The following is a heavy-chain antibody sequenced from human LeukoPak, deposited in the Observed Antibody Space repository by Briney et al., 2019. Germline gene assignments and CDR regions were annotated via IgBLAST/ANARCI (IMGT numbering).Heavy chain of an antibody. V-gene: IGHV3-23*01. CDR1: GFTFSSYA. Sequence: GGSLRLSCAASGFTFSSYAMSWVRQAPGKGLEWVSAISGSGGSTHYADSVKGRFTISRDNSKNTLFLQMNSLRAEDTAVYYCAKGNTGGMYYFDYWGQGTLVTVSS. CDR3: AKGNTGGMYYFDY. J-gene: IGHJ4*02. CDR2: ISGSGGST. D-gene: IGHD3-16*01.